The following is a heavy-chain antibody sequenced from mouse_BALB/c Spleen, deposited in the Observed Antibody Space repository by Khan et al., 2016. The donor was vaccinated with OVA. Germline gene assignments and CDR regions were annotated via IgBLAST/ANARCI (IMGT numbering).Heavy chain of an antibody. Sequence: QIHLVQSGPGLGQPSQSLSITCTAPGSPLTTIAVHWVRQSPGKGLEWLGVIWSGGSTDYNAAFITRLSISTDRFTSQVFFHMNSLQIKDTAIYYYARNYDYDECFAYWGQGTLVTVSA. CDR2: IWSGGST. J-gene: IGHJ3*01. CDR3: ARNYDYDECFAY. CDR1: GSPLTTIA. V-gene: IGHV2-2*02. D-gene: IGHD2-4*01.